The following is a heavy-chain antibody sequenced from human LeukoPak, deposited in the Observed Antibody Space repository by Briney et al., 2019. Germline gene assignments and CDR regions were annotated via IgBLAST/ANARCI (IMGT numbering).Heavy chain of an antibody. V-gene: IGHV3-23*01. CDR3: AKDPRPGAVSWGWFDP. J-gene: IGHJ5*02. CDR2: ISGSGGST. CDR1: GFTFSSYA. D-gene: IGHD6-6*01. Sequence: GGSLRLSCAASGFTFSSYAMSWVRQAPGKGLEWVSAISGSGGSTYYADSVKGRFTISRDNSKNTLYLQMNSLRAEDTAVYYCAKDPRPGAVSWGWFDPWGQGTLVTVSS.